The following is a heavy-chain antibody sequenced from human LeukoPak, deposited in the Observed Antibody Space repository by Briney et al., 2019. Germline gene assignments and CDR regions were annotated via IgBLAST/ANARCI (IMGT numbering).Heavy chain of an antibody. V-gene: IGHV4-39*01. CDR3: ARQPTWSGYVQPFDY. J-gene: IGHJ4*02. Sequence: SETLSLTCTVSGGSIISSSHYWGWIRQPPGKGLEWIGSIYYSGSTYYNPSLKRRVTISVDTSKNQFSLKLSSVTAADTAVYFCARQPTWSGYVQPFDYWGQGTLVTVSS. CDR2: IYYSGST. CDR1: GGSIISSSHY. D-gene: IGHD3-3*01.